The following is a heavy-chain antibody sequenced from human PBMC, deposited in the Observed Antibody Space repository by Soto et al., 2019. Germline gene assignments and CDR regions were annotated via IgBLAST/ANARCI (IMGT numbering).Heavy chain of an antibody. CDR3: AKSGCPDIVLMVYAIAGIVVGIRERWRRRFSGAFDI. V-gene: IGHV3-23*01. J-gene: IGHJ3*02. Sequence: GGALRLCCAASGFTFSSYAMSWVRQAPGKGLEWVSAISGSGGSTYYADSVKGRFTISRDNSKNTLYLQMNCLRAEDTAVHYCAKSGCPDIVLMVYAIAGIVVGIRERWRRRFSGAFDIWGQGTMVTVSS. CDR2: ISGSGGST. D-gene: IGHD2-8*01. CDR1: GFTFSSYA.